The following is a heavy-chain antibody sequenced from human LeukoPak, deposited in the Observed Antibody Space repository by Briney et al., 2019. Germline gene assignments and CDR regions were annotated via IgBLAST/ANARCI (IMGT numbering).Heavy chain of an antibody. CDR1: GFAFTSQA. CDR2: ISDSGSIT. CDR3: AKDARRTSGWYFFDY. Sequence: GGSLRLSCAASGFAFTSQAMGWVRQAPGKGLEWGSVISDSGSITYYADSVKGRFTISRDNSKNTLFLQMNSLRAEDTAVYYCAKDARRTSGWYFFDYWGQGTLVTVSS. J-gene: IGHJ4*02. D-gene: IGHD6-19*01. V-gene: IGHV3-23*01.